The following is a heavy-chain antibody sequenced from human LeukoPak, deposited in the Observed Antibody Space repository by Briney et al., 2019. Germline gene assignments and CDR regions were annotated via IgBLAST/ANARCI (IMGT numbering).Heavy chain of an antibody. CDR2: ISADNGNT. D-gene: IGHD1-26*01. J-gene: IGHJ4*02. CDR1: GYTFTSSG. CDR3: AREAMCSYPDY. Sequence: ASVKVSCKASGYTFTSSGVSWVRQAPGRGLEWMGWISADNGNTHFAQRFQGRVAMTTDTSSNTAYMELRSLRADDTAVYYCAREAMCSYPDYWGQGTLVTVSS. V-gene: IGHV1-18*04.